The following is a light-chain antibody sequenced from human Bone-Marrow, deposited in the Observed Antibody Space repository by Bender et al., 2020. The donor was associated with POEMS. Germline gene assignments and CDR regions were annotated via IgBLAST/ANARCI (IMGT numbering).Light chain of an antibody. CDR1: SSDVGGYNY. Sequence: QSALTQPASVSGSPGQSITISCTGTSSDVGGYNYVSWYQQHPDKAPKVIIYDVTNRPSGVSNRFSGSKSGNTASLTISGLQAEDEADYYCSSYASSSTLDVFGGGTKLTVL. V-gene: IGLV2-14*03. CDR2: DVT. CDR3: SSYASSSTLDV. J-gene: IGLJ2*01.